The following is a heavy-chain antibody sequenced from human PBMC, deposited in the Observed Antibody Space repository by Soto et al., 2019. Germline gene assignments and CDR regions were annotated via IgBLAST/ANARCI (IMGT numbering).Heavy chain of an antibody. D-gene: IGHD1-26*01. Sequence: GGSLRLSCAASGFNVSTNYMTWVRQAPGKGLEWVSVIYSGGTTYYADSVKGRFIISRDNSKNTLYLQMNNLRAEDTALYYCARGSGSLYYFHYWGQGTLVTVSS. CDR2: IYSGGTT. CDR1: GFNVSTNY. J-gene: IGHJ4*02. V-gene: IGHV3-53*01. CDR3: ARGSGSLYYFHY.